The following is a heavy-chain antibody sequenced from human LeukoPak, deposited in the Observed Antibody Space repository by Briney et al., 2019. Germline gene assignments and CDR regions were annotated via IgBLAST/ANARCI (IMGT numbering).Heavy chain of an antibody. V-gene: IGHV3-7*01. CDR2: IKQDEIEK. J-gene: IGHJ4*02. CDR3: AREGGEWELLRTFDY. D-gene: IGHD1-26*01. CDR1: GFTVSSNY. Sequence: GGSLRLSCAASGFTVSSNYMSWVRQAPGKGLEWVANIKQDEIEKYSVDSVKGRFTISRDNAKSLLYLQMNSLRAENTAVYYCAREGGEWELLRTFDYWGQGTLVTVSS.